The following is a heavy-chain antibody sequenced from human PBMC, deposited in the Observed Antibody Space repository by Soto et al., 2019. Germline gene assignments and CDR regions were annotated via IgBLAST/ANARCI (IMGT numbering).Heavy chain of an antibody. V-gene: IGHV3-33*01. CDR3: AREGVDVWAGGMDV. J-gene: IGHJ6*02. Sequence: QVQLVESGGGVVQPGRSLRLSCAASGFTFSNYGIHWFRQAPGKGLEWVAVMWYDGTNKYYADSVKGRITISRDNSKNRLYLEMNSLIAEDTAVYYCAREGVDVWAGGMDVWGQGTTVTVSS. CDR1: GFTFSNYG. CDR2: MWYDGTNK. D-gene: IGHD3-10*01.